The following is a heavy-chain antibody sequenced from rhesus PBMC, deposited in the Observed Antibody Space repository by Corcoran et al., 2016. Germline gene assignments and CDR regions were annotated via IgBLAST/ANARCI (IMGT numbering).Heavy chain of an antibody. V-gene: IGHV4S14*01. D-gene: IGHD3-3*01. Sequence: QVQLQESGPGRVKRAETLSLTVADSCGSISGYYYWSWIRQPPGKGLEWIGRICGSGGSNYLNPSLKSRVTLSVDTSKNQFSLKLSSVTAADTAVYYCASNQCLDWLSFDYWGQGVLVTVSS. CDR2: ICGSGGSN. J-gene: IGHJ4*01. CDR3: ASNQCLDWLSFDY. CDR1: CGSISGYYY.